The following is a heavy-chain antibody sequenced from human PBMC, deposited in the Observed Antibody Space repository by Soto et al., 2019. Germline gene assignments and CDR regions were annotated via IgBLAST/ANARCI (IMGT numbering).Heavy chain of an antibody. CDR2: IIPIFGTA. V-gene: IGHV1-69*13. CDR3: AREGRNSSGWDGDTEGPDTYYFDD. D-gene: IGHD6-19*01. J-gene: IGHJ4*02. Sequence: SVKVSCKASGGTFSSYAISWVRQAPGQGLEWMGGIIPIFGTANYAQKFQGRVTITADESTSTAYMELSSLRSEDTAVYYCAREGRNSSGWDGDTEGPDTYYFDDWGQGTLVTVAS. CDR1: GGTFSSYA.